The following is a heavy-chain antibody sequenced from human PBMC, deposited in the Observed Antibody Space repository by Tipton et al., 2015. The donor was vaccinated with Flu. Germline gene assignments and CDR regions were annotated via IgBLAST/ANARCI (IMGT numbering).Heavy chain of an antibody. Sequence: SLRLSCAASGFTFNNYAMYWVRQAPGKGLEWVAVISYDGSNKYYADSVKGRFTISRDNSKNTLFLQMNSLRAEDTAVYYCARDRSGQLWSTYYYFGMDVWGQGTTVTVS. CDR1: GFTFNNYA. CDR3: ARDRSGQLWSTYYYFGMDV. V-gene: IGHV3-30-3*01. J-gene: IGHJ6*02. CDR2: ISYDGSNK. D-gene: IGHD5-18*01.